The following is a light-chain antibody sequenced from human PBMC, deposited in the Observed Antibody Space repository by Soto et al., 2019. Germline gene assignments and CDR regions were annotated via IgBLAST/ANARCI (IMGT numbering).Light chain of an antibody. CDR1: QSVRNW. Sequence: DIQMTQSPSTLFASVGDRVTITCRASQSVRNWLAWYQQKPGRAPHLLIYDSSTLEPGVPSRFRGSGSGTEFTLTINRLQPDDFGTYYCQQYDGYSPQTFGQGTKVEIK. CDR2: DSS. V-gene: IGKV1-5*01. J-gene: IGKJ1*01. CDR3: QQYDGYSPQT.